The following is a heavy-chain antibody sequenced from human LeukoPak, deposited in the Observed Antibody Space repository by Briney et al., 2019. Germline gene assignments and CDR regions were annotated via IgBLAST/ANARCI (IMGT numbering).Heavy chain of an antibody. CDR2: ISGSGGST. Sequence: GGSLRLSCAASGFTFSSYAMNWVRQAPGKGLEWVSVISGSGGSTYYADSMKGRFTISRDNSKNTLFLQMNSLRAEDTAVYYCAKGSSGWHVGNFHYYAMDVWGQGSTVSVSS. D-gene: IGHD6-25*01. CDR3: AKGSSGWHVGNFHYYAMDV. V-gene: IGHV3-23*01. CDR1: GFTFSSYA. J-gene: IGHJ6*02.